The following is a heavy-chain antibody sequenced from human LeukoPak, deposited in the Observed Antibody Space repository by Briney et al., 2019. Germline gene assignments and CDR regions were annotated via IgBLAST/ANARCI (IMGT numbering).Heavy chain of an antibody. CDR3: ARHASGWYTD. CDR2: IYYSGTT. D-gene: IGHD6-19*01. J-gene: IGHJ1*01. V-gene: IGHV4-39*01. CDR1: GGSISSGDYY. Sequence: SETLSLTCAVSGGSISSGDYYWAWIRQPPGKGQQWIGSIYYSGTTYYNPFPKSRLTISRDTSKNQFSLKLSPVTTADTAVYYCARHASGWYTDWGQGTLVTVSS.